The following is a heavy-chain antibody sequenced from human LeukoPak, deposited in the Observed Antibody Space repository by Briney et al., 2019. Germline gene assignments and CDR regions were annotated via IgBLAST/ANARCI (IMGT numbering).Heavy chain of an antibody. CDR2: ISWNSGSI. Sequence: GGSLRLSCAASGFTFDDYAMHWVRQAPGKGLEWVSGISWNSGSIGYADSVKGRFTISRDNAKSSLYLQMNSLRAEDTALYYCAKDLSARMWFGEGYYYGMDVWGQGTTVTVSS. CDR1: GFTFDDYA. D-gene: IGHD3-10*01. V-gene: IGHV3-9*01. J-gene: IGHJ6*02. CDR3: AKDLSARMWFGEGYYYGMDV.